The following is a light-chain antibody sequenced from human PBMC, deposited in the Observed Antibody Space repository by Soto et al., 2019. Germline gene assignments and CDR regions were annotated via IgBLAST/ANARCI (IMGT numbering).Light chain of an antibody. Sequence: SYELTQPPSVSVAPGQTARITCGGTNIGRKSVHWYQQKPGQAPVLVVYDDTDRPSGIPERFSGSNSGNTAALTISRVEAGDEADYHCQVWVSSSDHYVFGTGTKLTVL. J-gene: IGLJ1*01. V-gene: IGLV3-21*02. CDR1: NIGRKS. CDR2: DDT. CDR3: QVWVSSSDHYV.